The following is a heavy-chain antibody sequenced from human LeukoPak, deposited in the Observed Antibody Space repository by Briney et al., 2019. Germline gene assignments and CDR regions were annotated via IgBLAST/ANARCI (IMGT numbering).Heavy chain of an antibody. CDR1: GGSISSGGYY. Sequence: SETLSLTCTVSGGSISSGGYYWSWIRQPPGKGLEWIGYIYHSGSTYYNPSLKSRVTVSVDRSKNQFSLKLSSVTAADTAVYYCARVGGYGGNSFDYWGQGTLVTVSS. CDR2: IYHSGST. J-gene: IGHJ4*02. V-gene: IGHV4-30-2*01. CDR3: ARVGGYGGNSFDY. D-gene: IGHD4-23*01.